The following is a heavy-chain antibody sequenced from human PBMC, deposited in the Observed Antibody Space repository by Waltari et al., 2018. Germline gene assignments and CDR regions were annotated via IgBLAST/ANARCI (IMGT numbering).Heavy chain of an antibody. Sequence: QVQLVQSGAEVKKPGASVKVSCQASGYTFTSYVIKWVGHAPGQGLEWMGWMNPNSGNTGYAQKFQGRVTMTRNTSISTAYMELSSLRSEDTAVYYCARVEGYSGSYWWFDPWGQGTLVTVSS. CDR3: ARVEGYSGSYWWFDP. V-gene: IGHV1-8*01. CDR1: GYTFTSYV. J-gene: IGHJ5*02. CDR2: MNPNSGNT. D-gene: IGHD1-26*01.